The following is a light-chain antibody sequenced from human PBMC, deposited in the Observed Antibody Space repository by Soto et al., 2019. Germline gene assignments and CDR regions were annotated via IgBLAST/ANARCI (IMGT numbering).Light chain of an antibody. J-gene: IGLJ1*01. CDR1: SSDVGGYNY. CDR2: DVT. Sequence: QSVLTQPRSVSGSPGQSVTISCTGTSSDVGGYNYVSWYQQHPGKAPKLMIYDVTRRPSGVPDRFSGSKSGNTASLTISGLQAEDEADYYGCSNAGSYTLGVGAGTKVTVL. CDR3: CSNAGSYTLG. V-gene: IGLV2-11*01.